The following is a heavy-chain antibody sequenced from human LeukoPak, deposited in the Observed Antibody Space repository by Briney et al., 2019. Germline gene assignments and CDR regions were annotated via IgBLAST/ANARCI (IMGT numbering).Heavy chain of an antibody. J-gene: IGHJ6*02. CDR1: GGTFSSYA. D-gene: IGHD1-1*01. CDR2: IIPIFGTA. V-gene: IGHV1-69*13. CDR3: ARSPGTAGSSGYYYGMDV. Sequence: SVKVSCKASGGTFSSYAISWVRQAPGQGLEWMGGIIPIFGTANYAQKFQGRVTITADESTSTAYMELSSLRSEDTALYYCARSPGTAGSSGYYYGMDVWGQGTTVTVSS.